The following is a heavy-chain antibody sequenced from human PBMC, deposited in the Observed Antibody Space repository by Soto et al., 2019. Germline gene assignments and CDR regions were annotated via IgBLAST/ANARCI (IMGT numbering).Heavy chain of an antibody. V-gene: IGHV4-34*01. CDR2: INHSGST. J-gene: IGHJ6*03. D-gene: IGHD2-2*01. Sequence: SETLSLTCAVYGGSFSGYYWSWIRQPPGKGLEWIGEINHSGSTNYNPSLKSRVTISVDTSKNQFSLKLSSVTAADTAVYYCARASPLDIVVVPAANQYYYYYMDVWGKGTTVTVSS. CDR3: ARASPLDIVVVPAANQYYYYYMDV. CDR1: GGSFSGYY.